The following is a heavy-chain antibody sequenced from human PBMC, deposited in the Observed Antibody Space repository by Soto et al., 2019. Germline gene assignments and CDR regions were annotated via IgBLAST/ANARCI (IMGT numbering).Heavy chain of an antibody. CDR1: GFTFDDYA. V-gene: IGHV3-9*01. J-gene: IGHJ4*02. CDR2: ISWNSGSI. Sequence: EVQLVESGGGLVQPGRSLRLSCAASGFTFDDYAMHWVRQAPGKGLEWVSGISWNSGSIGYADSVKGRFTISRDNAKNSLYQQMNSLRAEDTALYYCAKDIGSGYCSSTSCRYSWGVFDYLGQGTLVTVSS. CDR3: AKDIGSGYCSSTSCRYSWGVFDY. D-gene: IGHD2-2*01.